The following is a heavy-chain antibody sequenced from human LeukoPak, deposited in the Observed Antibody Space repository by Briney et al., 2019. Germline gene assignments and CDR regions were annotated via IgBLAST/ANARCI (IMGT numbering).Heavy chain of an antibody. V-gene: IGHV1-8*01. CDR2: MSPNSGNT. CDR3: ARGCSSTTCSWPFDY. Sequence: ASVKGSCKASGYTFTSYDIHWVRQATGQGLEWMGWMSPNSGNTVYAQKFQGRVTMTRSTSISTAYMELSSLSSEDTAVYYCARGCSSTTCSWPFDYWGQGTLVTVSS. CDR1: GYTFTSYD. D-gene: IGHD2-2*01. J-gene: IGHJ4*02.